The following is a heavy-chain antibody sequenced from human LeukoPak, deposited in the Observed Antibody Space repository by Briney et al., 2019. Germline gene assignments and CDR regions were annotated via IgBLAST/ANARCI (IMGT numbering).Heavy chain of an antibody. Sequence: GGSLRLSCAASGFTFSNAWMSWVRQAPGKGLEWVGRIKSESDGGTTLYAAPVKDRFTISRDDSKNTVYLQINSLRIEDTAVYYCATGYGGISWGQGTLVTVSS. D-gene: IGHD4-23*01. CDR2: IKSESDGGTT. CDR3: ATGYGGIS. V-gene: IGHV3-15*01. CDR1: GFTFSNAW. J-gene: IGHJ4*02.